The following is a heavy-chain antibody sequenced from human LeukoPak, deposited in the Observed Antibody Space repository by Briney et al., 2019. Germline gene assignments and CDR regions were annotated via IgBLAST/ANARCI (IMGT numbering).Heavy chain of an antibody. CDR3: ARSSTSRSHESWFDP. CDR1: GFTFDDYA. D-gene: IGHD2-2*01. V-gene: IGHV3-9*01. Sequence: PGGSLRLSCAASGFTFDDYAMHWVRQAPGKGLEWVSGISWNSGSIGYADSVKGRFTISRDNAKNSLYLQMNSLRAEDTALYYCARSSTSRSHESWFDPWGQGTRVTVSS. J-gene: IGHJ5*02. CDR2: ISWNSGSI.